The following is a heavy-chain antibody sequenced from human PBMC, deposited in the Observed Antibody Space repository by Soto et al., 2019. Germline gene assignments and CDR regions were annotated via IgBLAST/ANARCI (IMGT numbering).Heavy chain of an antibody. J-gene: IGHJ4*02. Sequence: EVQLVESGGGLVQPGGSLRLSCAVSGFTFTTYWMTWVRQAPGKGLEWVANIKEDGTEKNYLDSVGGRFSISRDNAKNSQFLQMNSLRAEDSAIYYCARAGSENEYWGQGTLVTVSS. V-gene: IGHV3-7*05. D-gene: IGHD3-10*01. CDR1: GFTFTTYW. CDR3: ARAGSENEY. CDR2: IKEDGTEK.